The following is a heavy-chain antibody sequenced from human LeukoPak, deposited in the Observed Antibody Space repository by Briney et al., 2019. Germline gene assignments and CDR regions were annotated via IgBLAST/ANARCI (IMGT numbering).Heavy chain of an antibody. CDR2: ISYDGSNK. CDR1: GFTFSSFS. CDR3: AKGRVGANGYYYHGMDV. D-gene: IGHD1-26*01. J-gene: IGHJ6*02. V-gene: IGHV3-30*18. Sequence: PGGSLRLSCAATGFTFSSFSMHWVRQAPGKGLEWVAVISYDGSNKYYADSVKGRFTISRDNSKNTLYLQMNSLRTEDTAVYYCAKGRVGANGYYYHGMDVWGQGTTVTVSS.